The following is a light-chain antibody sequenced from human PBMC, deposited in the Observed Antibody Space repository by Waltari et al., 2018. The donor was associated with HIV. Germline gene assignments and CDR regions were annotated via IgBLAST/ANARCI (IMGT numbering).Light chain of an antibody. CDR1: DSDFGLYNF. J-gene: IGLJ2*01. Sequence: SALTQPASVSGFPGQSITIFCTGADSDFGLYNFISWYQLLPGKAPKLLLYEVDPRASGIPCRFSGSKSGNTASLIISELQIEDEGLYYCASYTADDTVLFGGGTTVTVL. V-gene: IGLV2-14*01. CDR3: ASYTADDTVL. CDR2: EVD.